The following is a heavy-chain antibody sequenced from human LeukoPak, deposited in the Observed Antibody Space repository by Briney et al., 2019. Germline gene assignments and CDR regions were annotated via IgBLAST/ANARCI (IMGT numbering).Heavy chain of an antibody. J-gene: IGHJ4*02. CDR1: GGSISGHY. CDR2: IHSTGTT. CDR3: ARDRNYGPNFPFYFDY. V-gene: IGHV4-4*07. D-gene: IGHD4/OR15-4a*01. Sequence: SETLSLTCTVSGGSISGHYWNWFRQPTGRRLEWMGRIHSTGTTNHNPSLESRVTMSVDTSKNQLSLRLSSVTAADTAVYYCARDRNYGPNFPFYFDYWGQGTSVTVSS.